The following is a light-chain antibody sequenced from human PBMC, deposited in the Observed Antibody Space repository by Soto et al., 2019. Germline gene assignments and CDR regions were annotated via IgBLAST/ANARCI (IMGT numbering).Light chain of an antibody. CDR3: QSYDSGLSGDV. CDR1: SSNIGAGYD. CDR2: GNN. J-gene: IGLJ1*01. V-gene: IGLV1-40*01. Sequence: QSVLTQPPSVSGAPGQRVTISCTGSSSNIGAGYDVHWYQQLPGTAPKLLIYGNNNRPSGVPDRFSGSKSGTSASLALTGLQAEDEADYYCQSYDSGLSGDVFGMGTKVTVL.